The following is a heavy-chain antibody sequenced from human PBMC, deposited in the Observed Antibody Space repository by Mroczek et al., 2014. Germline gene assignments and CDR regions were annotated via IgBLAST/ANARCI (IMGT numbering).Heavy chain of an antibody. D-gene: IGHD3-3*01. CDR1: GYTFTGYY. CDR3: ARYQIWSGYYTGDWYFDL. CDR2: INPNSGGT. J-gene: IGHJ2*01. V-gene: IGHV1-2*02. Sequence: QVQLVESGAEVKKPGASVKVSCKASGYTFTGYYMHWVRQAPGQGLEWMGWINPNSGGTNYAQKFQGRVTMTRDTSISTAYMELSRLRSDDTAVYYCARYQIWSGYYTGDWYFDLWGRGTLVTVSS.